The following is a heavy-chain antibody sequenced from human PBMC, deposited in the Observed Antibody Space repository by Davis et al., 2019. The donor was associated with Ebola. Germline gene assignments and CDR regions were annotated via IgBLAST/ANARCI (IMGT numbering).Heavy chain of an antibody. Sequence: SCKASGYTFTGYYMHWVRQAPGKGLEWVAVISYDGSNKYYADSVKGRFTISRDNSKNTLYLQMNSLRAEDTAVYYCARDWGSGGLADYWGQGTLVTVSS. V-gene: IGHV3-30-3*01. J-gene: IGHJ4*02. CDR3: ARDWGSGGLADY. CDR1: GYTFTGYY. CDR2: ISYDGSNK. D-gene: IGHD3-16*01.